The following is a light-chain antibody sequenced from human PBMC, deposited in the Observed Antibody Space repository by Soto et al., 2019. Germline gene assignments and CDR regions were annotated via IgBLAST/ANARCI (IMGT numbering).Light chain of an antibody. V-gene: IGKV1-5*03. J-gene: IGKJ4*01. CDR2: KAS. Sequence: DIQMTQSPSTLSASVGDRVTITCRASQSVNSWLAWYQQKPGKAPKLLLYKASSLGSGVPSRFSGSGSGTEFTLTISSLQPDDFGTYYCQQYDTSPLTFGGGTKVDIK. CDR1: QSVNSW. CDR3: QQYDTSPLT.